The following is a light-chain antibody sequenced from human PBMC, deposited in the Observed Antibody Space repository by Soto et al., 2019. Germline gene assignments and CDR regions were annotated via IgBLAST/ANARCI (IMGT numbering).Light chain of an antibody. CDR2: GTS. CDR1: ENITSY. J-gene: IGKJ2*01. Sequence: DIQMTQSPSSLSASVGDRATITCRASENITSYLNWYQQKPGKAPKLLIYGTSSLQSGVPSRFRGGGSGTDCSLNISSLQPEEFAIYYCQQSDSSPYTFGQGTMVV. V-gene: IGKV1-39*01. CDR3: QQSDSSPYT.